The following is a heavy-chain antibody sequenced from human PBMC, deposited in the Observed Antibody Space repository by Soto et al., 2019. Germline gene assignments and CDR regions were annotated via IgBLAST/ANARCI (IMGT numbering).Heavy chain of an antibody. CDR1: GFTFTSSA. Sequence: SVKVSCKASGFTFTSSAMQWVRQARGQRHEWIGWIVVGSGNTNYAQKFKERVNITRDMSTSTAYMELSSLRSEDTAVYYCAAAQYYDILTGYTHIWFDPWGQGTLVTVSS. V-gene: IGHV1-58*02. CDR3: AAAQYYDILTGYTHIWFDP. J-gene: IGHJ5*02. D-gene: IGHD3-9*01. CDR2: IVVGSGNT.